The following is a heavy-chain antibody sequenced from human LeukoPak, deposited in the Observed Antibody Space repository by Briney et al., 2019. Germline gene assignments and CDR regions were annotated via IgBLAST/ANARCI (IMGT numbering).Heavy chain of an antibody. CDR3: ARRGENCSGGSCYGLDY. CDR2: IYYSGST. D-gene: IGHD2-15*01. J-gene: IGHJ4*02. V-gene: IGHV4-59*01. CDR1: GGSISSYY. Sequence: PSETLSLTCTVSGGSISSYYWSWIRQPPGKGLEWIGYIYYSGSTNYNPSLKSRVTISVDPSKNQFSLKLSSVTAADTAVYYCARRGENCSGGSCYGLDYWGQGTLVTVSS.